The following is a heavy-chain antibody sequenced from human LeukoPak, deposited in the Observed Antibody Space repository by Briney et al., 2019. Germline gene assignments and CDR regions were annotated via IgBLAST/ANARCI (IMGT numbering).Heavy chain of an antibody. D-gene: IGHD2-2*01. Sequence: PGVSLTLPCAASGLTFREYAMTCVRHASEKALEWGSSISAGDDSTYYADSVKGRFTISRDISKNTLFLQKNSLRAEDTAVYYCAKDSVLVPTGWFDPWGQGTLVTVSS. CDR1: GLTFREYA. J-gene: IGHJ5*02. CDR3: AKDSVLVPTGWFDP. V-gene: IGHV3-23*01. CDR2: ISAGDDST.